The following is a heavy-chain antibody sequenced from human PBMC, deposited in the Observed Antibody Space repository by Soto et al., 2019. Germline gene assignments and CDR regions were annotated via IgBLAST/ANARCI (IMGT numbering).Heavy chain of an antibody. D-gene: IGHD5-12*01. V-gene: IGHV1-69*12. Sequence: QVQLVQSGAEVKKPGSSVKVSCKASGGTFSSYAISWVRQAPGQGLEWMGGIIPIFGTANYAQKFQGRVTITADEXXSTAYMEMSSLRSEETAVYYCASSVAKYYYYGMDVWGQGTTVTVSS. CDR2: IIPIFGTA. J-gene: IGHJ6*02. CDR3: ASSVAKYYYYGMDV. CDR1: GGTFSSYA.